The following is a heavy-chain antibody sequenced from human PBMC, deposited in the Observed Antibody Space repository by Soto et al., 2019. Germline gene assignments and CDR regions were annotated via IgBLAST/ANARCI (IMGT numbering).Heavy chain of an antibody. CDR3: ARARFSQWSQDYYGLDV. CDR1: GSLPVGSLSTYF. V-gene: IGHV4-34*01. D-gene: IGHD3-3*01. J-gene: IGHJ6*02. CDR2: INHSGSP. Sequence: SETLSLTCGLSGSLPVGSLSTYFWTWICQPPGKGLEWIGEINHSGSPNYSPSLRGRVTISLDTSKKQFSLNLSSVTAADTAVYFCARARFSQWSQDYYGLDVWGQGTTVTVSS.